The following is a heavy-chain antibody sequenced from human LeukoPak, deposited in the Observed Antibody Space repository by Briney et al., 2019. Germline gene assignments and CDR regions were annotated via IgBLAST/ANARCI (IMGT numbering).Heavy chain of an antibody. CDR1: GFTFSTYW. D-gene: IGHD1-7*01. Sequence: GGSLRLSCAASGFTFSTYWMSWVRQAPGKGLEWVANIKKDGSEKYYVDSVKGRFTISRDNAKNSLYLQMNSLRAEDTAVYYCATAPNWNYVRLPDYWGQGTLVTVSS. J-gene: IGHJ4*02. V-gene: IGHV3-7*01. CDR3: ATAPNWNYVRLPDY. CDR2: IKKDGSEK.